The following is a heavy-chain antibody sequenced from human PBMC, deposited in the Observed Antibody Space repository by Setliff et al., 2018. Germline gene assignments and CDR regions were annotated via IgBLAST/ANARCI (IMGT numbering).Heavy chain of an antibody. CDR2: INPHGTEK. CDR1: GLSYSNDW. Sequence: PGGSLRLSCTASGLSYSNDWVSWVRQAPGKGLEWLASINPHGTEKYYADSVKGRFTISRDNAKNSLSLQMNNLRTEDTAVYYCARDGHNVYYFDYWGLGTLVTVSS. V-gene: IGHV3-7*01. D-gene: IGHD1-1*01. CDR3: ARDGHNVYYFDY. J-gene: IGHJ4*02.